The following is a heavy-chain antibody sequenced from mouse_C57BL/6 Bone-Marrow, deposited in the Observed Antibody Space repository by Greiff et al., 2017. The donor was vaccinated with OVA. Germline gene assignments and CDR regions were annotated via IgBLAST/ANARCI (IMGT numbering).Heavy chain of an antibody. D-gene: IGHD2-5*01. CDR1: GYTFTSYW. Sequence: QVQLKQPGAELVMPGASVKLSCKASGYTFTSYWMHWVKQRPGQGLEWIGEIDPSDSYTNYNQKFKGKSTLTVDKSSSTAYMQLSSLTSEDSAVYYCARSFYSNYRNYAMDYWGQGTSVTVSS. CDR2: IDPSDSYT. CDR3: ARSFYSNYRNYAMDY. J-gene: IGHJ4*01. V-gene: IGHV1-69*01.